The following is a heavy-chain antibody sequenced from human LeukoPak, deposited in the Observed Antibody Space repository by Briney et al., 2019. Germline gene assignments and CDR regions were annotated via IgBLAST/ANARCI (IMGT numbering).Heavy chain of an antibody. J-gene: IGHJ4*02. CDR2: FYYSASS. CDR3: ARAGGAIFGVVIDSHFDY. Sequence: PSETLSLTCTVSGGPISIYYGNWIRRSPGKGLEGIGYFYYSASSNYNPSLTSRVTISADTSKNQFSLKLTSVTPADTAVYYCARAGGAIFGVVIDSHFDYWGQGILVSVSS. CDR1: GGPISIYY. D-gene: IGHD3-3*02. V-gene: IGHV4-59*01.